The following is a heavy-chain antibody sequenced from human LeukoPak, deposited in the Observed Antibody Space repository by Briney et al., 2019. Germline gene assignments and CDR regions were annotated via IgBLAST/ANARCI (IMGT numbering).Heavy chain of an antibody. CDR1: GASISSGDYY. CDR3: ARPKGRGCNGGTCYTDWFDP. V-gene: IGHV4-30-4*01. D-gene: IGHD2-15*01. J-gene: IGHJ5*02. CDR2: IHYSGNS. Sequence: SQTLSLTCTVSGASISSGDYYWSWIRQPPGKGLEWIGYIHYSGNSHYNPSLKSRFTSSIDTSKNQFSLKLSSVTAADTAVYYCARPKGRGCNGGTCYTDWFDPWGQGTLVTVSS.